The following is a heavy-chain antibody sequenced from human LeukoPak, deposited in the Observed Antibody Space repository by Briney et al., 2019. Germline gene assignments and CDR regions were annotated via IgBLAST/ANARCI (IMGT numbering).Heavy chain of an antibody. J-gene: IGHJ6*04. D-gene: IGHD6-19*01. CDR2: INPRGST. CDR3: ARGLRQGSAWSWGPKEKSYQYMDV. Sequence: PSETRSLTCGVSGGSFSSHYWTWIPQPPGKGLEWIGEINPRGSTNYNPSLESRVTVSADTSRNQVSLSLTSVTAADSAVYFCARGLRQGSAWSWGPKEKSYQYMDVWGTGTTVIVSS. V-gene: IGHV4-34*01. CDR1: GGSFSSHY.